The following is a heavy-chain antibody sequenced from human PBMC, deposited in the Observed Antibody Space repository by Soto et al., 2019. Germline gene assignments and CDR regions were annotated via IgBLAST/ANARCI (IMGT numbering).Heavy chain of an antibody. D-gene: IGHD3-9*01. CDR1: GYSFTSYW. Sequence: GESLKISCKGSGYSFTSYWIGWVRQMPGKGLEWMGIIYPGDSDTRYSPSFQGQVTISANKSISTAYLQWSSLKASDTAMYYCARRGVLNYYYYYGMDVWGQGTTVTVSS. CDR3: ARRGVLNYYYYYGMDV. J-gene: IGHJ6*02. V-gene: IGHV5-51*01. CDR2: IYPGDSDT.